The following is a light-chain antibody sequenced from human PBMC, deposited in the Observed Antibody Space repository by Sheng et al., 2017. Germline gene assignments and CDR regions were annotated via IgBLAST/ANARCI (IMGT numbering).Light chain of an antibody. CDR3: QQYGSSPKWT. V-gene: IGKV3-15*01. CDR2: GAS. CDR1: QSVRTN. Sequence: EIVLTQSPGTLSLSPGERATLSCRASQSVRTNVAWYQQKPGQPPRLLIYGASTRATGIPARFSGSGSGTEFTLTISSLQSEDFAVYYCQQYGSSPKWTFGQGTKVEIK. J-gene: IGKJ1*01.